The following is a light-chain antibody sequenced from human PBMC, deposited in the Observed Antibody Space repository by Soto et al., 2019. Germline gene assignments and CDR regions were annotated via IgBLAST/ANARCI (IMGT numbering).Light chain of an antibody. CDR2: TND. J-gene: IGLJ1*01. V-gene: IGLV1-44*01. CDR1: SSNIESNT. CDR3: LAWDDSLNGNL. Sequence: QSVLTQPPSASGTPGQRVTISFSGSSSNIESNTVYWYQQLPGMAPRLLIHTNDRRPSGVPDRFSGSKSGTSASLAISGLQSEDEADYYCLAWDDSLNGNLFGTGSKVTAL.